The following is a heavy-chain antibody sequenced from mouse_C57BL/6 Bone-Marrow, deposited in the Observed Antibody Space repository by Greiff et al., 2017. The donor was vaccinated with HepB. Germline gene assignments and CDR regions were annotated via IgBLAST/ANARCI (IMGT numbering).Heavy chain of an antibody. CDR3: ARGIYDGYYYAMDY. V-gene: IGHV1-64*01. Sequence: QVQLQQPGAELVKPGASVKLSCKASGYTFTSYWMHWVKQRPGQGLEWIGMIHPNSGSTNYNEKFKGKATLTADKSSSTAYMELRSLTSEDSAVYFCARGIYDGYYYAMDYWGQGTSVTVSS. CDR1: GYTFTSYW. D-gene: IGHD2-3*01. CDR2: IHPNSGST. J-gene: IGHJ4*01.